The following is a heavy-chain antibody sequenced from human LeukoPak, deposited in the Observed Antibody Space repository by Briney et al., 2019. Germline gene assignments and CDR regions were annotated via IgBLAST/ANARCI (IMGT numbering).Heavy chain of an antibody. J-gene: IGHJ4*02. CDR1: AFTFTSYG. D-gene: IGHD3-10*01. Sequence: PGGSLRLTCAVSAFTFTSYGMHWVRQAPGKGLEWVAFIRYDGSKQYYIDSVKGRFTVSRDNSKTTLYLQMNNLRAEDTAVYYCAKDLWTKQNARGYFDYGGQGTRVTVPS. V-gene: IGHV3-30*02. CDR3: AKDLWTKQNARGYFDY. CDR2: IRYDGSKQ.